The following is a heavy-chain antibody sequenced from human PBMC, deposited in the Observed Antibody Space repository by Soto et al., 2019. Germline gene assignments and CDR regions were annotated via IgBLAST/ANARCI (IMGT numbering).Heavy chain of an antibody. Sequence: ASVKVSCKASGDTFSSYAISWVRQAPGQGLEWMGGIIPIFGTANYAQKFQGRVTITADESTSTAYMELSSLRSEDTAVYYCARENDILTGYAFDIWGQGTMVTVSS. J-gene: IGHJ3*02. CDR1: GDTFSSYA. CDR3: ARENDILTGYAFDI. D-gene: IGHD3-9*01. CDR2: IIPIFGTA. V-gene: IGHV1-69*13.